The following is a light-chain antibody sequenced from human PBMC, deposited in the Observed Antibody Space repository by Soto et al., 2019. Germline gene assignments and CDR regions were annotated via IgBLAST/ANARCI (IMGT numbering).Light chain of an antibody. CDR1: QSVSSN. CDR2: GAS. V-gene: IGKV3-20*01. J-gene: IGKJ1*01. CDR3: QHYGDSAWT. Sequence: EIVMTQSPATLSVSPGERATLSCRASQSVSSNLAWYQQKPGQAPRLLISGASNRATGIPDRFSGSGSGTDFILIISRLEPEDFAVYYCQHYGDSAWTFGQGTKV.